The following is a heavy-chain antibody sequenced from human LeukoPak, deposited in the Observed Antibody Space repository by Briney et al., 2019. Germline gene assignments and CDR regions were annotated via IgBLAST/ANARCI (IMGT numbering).Heavy chain of an antibody. CDR3: ARPVVRGVFVAFDI. J-gene: IGHJ3*02. Sequence: GASVTVSCQASGGTFSSYAISWVRQAPGQGLEWMGGIIPIFGTANYAQKFQGRVTNTADESTSTAYMELRSLRTEDTAVYYCARPVVRGVFVAFDIWGQGTMVTVSS. D-gene: IGHD3-10*01. CDR1: GGTFSSYA. CDR2: IIPIFGTA. V-gene: IGHV1-69*13.